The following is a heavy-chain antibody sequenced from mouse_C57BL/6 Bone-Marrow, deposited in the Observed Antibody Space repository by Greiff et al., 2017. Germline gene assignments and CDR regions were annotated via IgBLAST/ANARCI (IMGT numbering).Heavy chain of an antibody. CDR2: IDTENGDT. V-gene: IGHV14-4*01. CDR1: GFNIKDDY. Sequence: EVQLQQSGAELVRPGASVKLSCKASGFNIKDDYMHWVKQRPEQGLEWIGWIDTENGDTEYASKFQGKATLTADKSSNSAYLQLSSLTSEDPAVSFCSTLGCSSFGYAMDSWAQGPSVSVSS. J-gene: IGHJ4*01. D-gene: IGHD1-1*01. CDR3: STLGCSSFGYAMDS.